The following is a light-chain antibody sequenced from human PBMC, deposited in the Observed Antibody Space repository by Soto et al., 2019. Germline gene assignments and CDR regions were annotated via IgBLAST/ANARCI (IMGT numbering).Light chain of an antibody. CDR3: QQYNSYSWT. Sequence: EIVLTQSPGTLSLSPGERATLSCRASQSVHSNLAWFQQHPGQAPRLLIYGASSRATGIPVRFSGSGSGTEFTLTISSLQPDDFATYYCQQYNSYSWTFGQGTKVDIK. J-gene: IGKJ1*01. V-gene: IGKV3-15*01. CDR1: QSVHSN. CDR2: GAS.